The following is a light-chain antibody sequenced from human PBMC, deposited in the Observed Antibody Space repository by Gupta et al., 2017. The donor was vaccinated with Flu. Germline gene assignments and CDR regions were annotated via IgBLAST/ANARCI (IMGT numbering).Light chain of an antibody. CDR3: AAGDDGWTNWL. Sequence: QSMLTQPPSVSGTPGQRVTISCSGRDPNIGSNYVYWYQQCHGTAPKLLIYRNDQRRSGVPARFSGAKYDTSASMASSGLRPEDEADYYCAAGDDGWTNWLFGGGTKLSVL. J-gene: IGLJ3*02. CDR1: DPNIGSNY. V-gene: IGLV1-47*01. CDR2: RND.